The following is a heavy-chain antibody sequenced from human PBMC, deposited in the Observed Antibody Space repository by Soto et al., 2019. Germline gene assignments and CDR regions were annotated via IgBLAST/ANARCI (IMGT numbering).Heavy chain of an antibody. J-gene: IGHJ4*02. CDR1: GFTFSSYW. CDR3: ARARRGSYRDY. CDR2: IKEDGSEK. Sequence: GGSLRLSCAASGFTFSSYWMSWVRQAPGKGLEWVANIKEDGSEKYYVDSVEGRFTISRDNAKNSLYLQMNSLRAEDTAVYYCARARRGSYRDYWGQGTLVTVSS. D-gene: IGHD1-26*01. V-gene: IGHV3-7*03.